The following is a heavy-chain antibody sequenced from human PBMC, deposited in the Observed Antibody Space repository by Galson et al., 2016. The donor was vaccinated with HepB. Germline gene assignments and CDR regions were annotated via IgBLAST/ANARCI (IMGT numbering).Heavy chain of an antibody. CDR1: GGSISGYY. D-gene: IGHD3-16*01. V-gene: IGHV4-59*01. CDR2: IYYSGST. J-gene: IGHJ6*02. Sequence: SETLSLTCSVSGGSISGYYWSWIRRSPGKGLERIGYIYYSGSTSYNPSLKSRVTISVDMSKNQFSLKLSSVTAADTAVYYCAGDAHITFGGVPYYYSGMDVWGQGTTVTVSS. CDR3: AGDAHITFGGVPYYYSGMDV.